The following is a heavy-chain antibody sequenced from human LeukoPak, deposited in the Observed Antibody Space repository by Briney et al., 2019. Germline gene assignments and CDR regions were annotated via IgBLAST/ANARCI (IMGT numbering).Heavy chain of an antibody. CDR2: ISSSSSYI. J-gene: IGHJ4*02. V-gene: IGHV3-21*03. D-gene: IGHD1-26*01. CDR1: GFTFSSYS. CDR3: TTDPRWEVENSLDY. Sequence: GGSLRLSCAASGFTFSSYSMNWVRQAPGKGLEWVSSISSSSSYIYYADSVKGRFTISRDNAKNSLYLQMNSLKTEDTAVYFCTTDPRWEVENSLDYWGQGNMVTVSS.